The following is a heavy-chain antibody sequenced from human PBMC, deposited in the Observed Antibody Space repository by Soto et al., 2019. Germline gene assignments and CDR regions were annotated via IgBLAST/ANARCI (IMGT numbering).Heavy chain of an antibody. CDR3: ARGSRDGYTLD. J-gene: IGHJ4*02. V-gene: IGHV4-34*01. D-gene: IGHD2-21*01. CDR1: GRSFSGYY. Sequence: PSETLSLTCAVYGRSFSGYYWSWIRQLPGKGLEWIGEINHSGSTNYNPSLKSRVTIAVDTSKNQFSLKMSSVTAADTAVYYCARGSRDGYTLDWGQGTLVTVSS. CDR2: INHSGST.